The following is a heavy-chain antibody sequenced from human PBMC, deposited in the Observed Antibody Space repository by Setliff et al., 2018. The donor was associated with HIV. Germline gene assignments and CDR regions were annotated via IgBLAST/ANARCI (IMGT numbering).Heavy chain of an antibody. CDR2: IYYSGST. Sequence: PSETLSLTCTVSGGSISSGGYYWSWIRQHPGRGLEWIGYIYYSGSTYYNPSLKSRVTISVDTSKNQFSLKLSSVTAADTAVYYCARAPYYDSSGYYFYYYYYYMDVWGKGTTVTVS. CDR3: ARAPYYDSSGYYFYYYYYYMDV. V-gene: IGHV4-31*03. CDR1: GGSISSGGYY. J-gene: IGHJ6*03. D-gene: IGHD3-22*01.